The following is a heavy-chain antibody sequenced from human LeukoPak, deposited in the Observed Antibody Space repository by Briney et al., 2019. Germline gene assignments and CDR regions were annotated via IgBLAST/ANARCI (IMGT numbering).Heavy chain of an antibody. CDR2: IYTRGST. J-gene: IGHJ5*02. CDR1: GDSISSYY. Sequence: SESLCLTRAVSGDSISSYYRSWVREPAGRGEGWVGSIYTRGSTNYSPSLKGRVTMSVDTSKNQFSLKLSSVTAADTAVYYCARVVVTGNWVDPWGQGTLVTVSS. D-gene: IGHD2-21*01. V-gene: IGHV4-4*07. CDR3: ARVVVTGNWVDP.